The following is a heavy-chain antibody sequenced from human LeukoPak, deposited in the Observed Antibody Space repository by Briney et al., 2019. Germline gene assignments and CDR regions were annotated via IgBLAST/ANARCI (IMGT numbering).Heavy chain of an antibody. D-gene: IGHD2-15*01. Sequence: SETLSLTCAVYGGSFSGYYWSWIRQPPGKGLEWIGEINHSGSTNYNPSLKSRVTISVDTSKNQFSLKLSSVTAADTAVYYCASRSIVVVVAAFDYWGQGTLVTVSS. CDR2: INHSGST. J-gene: IGHJ4*02. CDR1: GGSFSGYY. V-gene: IGHV4-34*01. CDR3: ASRSIVVVVAAFDY.